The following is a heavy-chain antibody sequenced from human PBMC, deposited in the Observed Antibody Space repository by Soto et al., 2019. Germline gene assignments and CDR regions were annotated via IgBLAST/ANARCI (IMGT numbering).Heavy chain of an antibody. D-gene: IGHD2-8*01. V-gene: IGHV3-23*01. CDR2: ISPNGDST. CDR1: GFTFNNYA. J-gene: IGHJ3*01. CDR3: SKVRLTDYLRYAPHL. Sequence: EVQLLEPGGGLVQPGGSLRLACAASGFTFNNYAMNWVRQAPGRGLEWVSIISPNGDSTYYVDSVKGRFTISRDNSQNTVFLQMNSLRAEDTAIYFCSKVRLTDYLRYAPHLWGQGTLVTVSS.